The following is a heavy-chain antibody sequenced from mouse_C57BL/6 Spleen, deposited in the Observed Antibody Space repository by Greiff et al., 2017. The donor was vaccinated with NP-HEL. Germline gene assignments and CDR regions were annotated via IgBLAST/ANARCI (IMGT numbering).Heavy chain of an antibody. J-gene: IGHJ1*03. CDR3: ARPYYYGSSWGYYDYDGDWYFDV. CDR2: IYPGDGDT. CDR1: GYAFSSYW. Sequence: QVQLKQSGAELVKPGASVKISCKASGYAFSSYWMNWVKQRPGKGLEWIGQIYPGDGDTNYNGKFKGKATLTADKSSSTAYMQLSSLTSEDSAVYFCARPYYYGSSWGYYDYDGDWYFDVWGTGTTVTVSS. D-gene: IGHD1-1*01. V-gene: IGHV1-80*01.